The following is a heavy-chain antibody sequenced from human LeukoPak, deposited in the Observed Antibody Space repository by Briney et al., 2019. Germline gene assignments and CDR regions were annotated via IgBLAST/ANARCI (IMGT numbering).Heavy chain of an antibody. CDR3: ARVRWRLVAFYPIDY. J-gene: IGHJ4*02. V-gene: IGHV4-59*01. D-gene: IGHD6-19*01. CDR2: IYYSGST. Sequence: SETLSLTCTVSGGSISSYYWSWIRQPPGKGLEWIGYIYYSGSTNYNPSLKSRVTISVDTSKNQFSLKLSSVTAADTAVYYCARVRWRLVAFYPIDYWGQGTLVTVSS. CDR1: GGSISSYY.